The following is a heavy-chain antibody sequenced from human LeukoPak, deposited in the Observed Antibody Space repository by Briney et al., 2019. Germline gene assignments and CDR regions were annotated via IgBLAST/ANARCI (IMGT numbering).Heavy chain of an antibody. CDR3: ARXXXYQQXVPYYHYYXMDV. CDR1: GFTFSSYW. V-gene: IGHV3-7*01. CDR2: IKQXXSEK. J-gene: IGHJ6*03. D-gene: IGHD6-13*01. Sequence: GGSLRLSCAASGFTFSSYWMSWVRQAPGKGLEWVANIKQXXSEKYYVDSVKGRFTISRDNAKNSLYPQMNSLRAEDTAVYYCARXXXYQQXVPYYHYYXMDVWGKGTTVTVSS.